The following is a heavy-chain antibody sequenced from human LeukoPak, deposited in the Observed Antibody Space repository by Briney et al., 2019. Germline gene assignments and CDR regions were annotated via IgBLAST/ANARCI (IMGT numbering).Heavy chain of an antibody. CDR1: GGTFSSYT. CDR2: IIPILGIA. CDR3: ARGYLSGYDVGYFDY. J-gene: IGHJ4*02. V-gene: IGHV1-69*02. D-gene: IGHD3-3*01. Sequence: SVKVSCTASGGTFSSYTISWVRQAPGQGLEWMGRIIPILGIANYAQKFQGRVTITADKSTSTAYMELSSLRSEDTAVYYCARGYLSGYDVGYFDYWGQGTLVTVSS.